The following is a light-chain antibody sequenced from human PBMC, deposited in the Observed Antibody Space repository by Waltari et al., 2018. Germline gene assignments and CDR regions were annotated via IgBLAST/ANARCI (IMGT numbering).Light chain of an antibody. CDR1: RSNIGSSY. V-gene: IGLV1-47*01. CDR3: EAWDDSLSVLV. CDR2: RNK. J-gene: IGLJ3*02. Sequence: QSVLTQPPSASGTPGQRVTIPCSGTRSNIGSSYLYWYPPVPGTAPQLLIYRNKQRPSGVPDRFSGSKSGTSASLAISGLRSEDEADYYCEAWDDSLSVLVFGGGTKVTVL.